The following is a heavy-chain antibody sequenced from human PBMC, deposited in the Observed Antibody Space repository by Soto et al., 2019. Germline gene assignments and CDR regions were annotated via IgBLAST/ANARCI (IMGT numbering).Heavy chain of an antibody. CDR1: GFTFSSYD. CDR2: IRYDGSNK. V-gene: IGHV3-33*01. CDR3: ARLSPAGGFDY. Sequence: QVQLVESGGGVVQPGRSLRLSCAASGFTFSSYDIHWVPQAPGKGLEWLAVIRYDGSNKYYADSVKGRFTVSRDNSKNTLYLQMNSLRAEDTAVYYCARLSPAGGFDYWGQGTLVTVSS. D-gene: IGHD6-13*01. J-gene: IGHJ4*02.